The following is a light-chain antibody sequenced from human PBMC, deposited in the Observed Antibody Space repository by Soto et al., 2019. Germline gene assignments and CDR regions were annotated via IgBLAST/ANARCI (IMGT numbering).Light chain of an antibody. V-gene: IGLV2-8*01. J-gene: IGLJ3*02. CDR1: SSDIGNYNY. CDR3: SSHAGIINVV. Sequence: QSVLTQPPSASGSPGQSVTISCTGTSSDIGNYNYVSWYQQHPGKAPKLMIYEVTKRPSGVPDRFSGSKSGNTASLTVSGLLAEDEADYYCSSHAGIINVVFGGGTKLTVL. CDR2: EVT.